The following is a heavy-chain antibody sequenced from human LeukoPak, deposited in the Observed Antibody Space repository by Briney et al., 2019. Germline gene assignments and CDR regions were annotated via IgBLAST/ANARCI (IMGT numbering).Heavy chain of an antibody. CDR1: GYTFTSYY. J-gene: IGHJ3*02. D-gene: IGHD4-17*01. CDR3: ARGGDYGDYTDAFDI. CDR2: INPNSGGT. V-gene: IGHV1-2*04. Sequence: ASVKVSCKASGYTFTSYYMHWVRQAPGQGLEWMGWINPNSGGTNYAQKFQGWVTMTRDTSISTAYMELSRLRSDDTAVYYCARGGDYGDYTDAFDIWGQGTMVTVSS.